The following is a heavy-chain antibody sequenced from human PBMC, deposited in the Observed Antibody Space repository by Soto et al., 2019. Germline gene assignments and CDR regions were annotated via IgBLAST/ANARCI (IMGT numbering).Heavy chain of an antibody. CDR3: AKGGISSLGLDV. D-gene: IGHD1-20*01. CDR1: GFTFSGSP. Sequence: GGSLRLSCAASGFTFSGSPMTWVRQAPGKGLEWVSSIGHSGTDTYYADFVKGRFTISRDNSKHTLYLQMNSLRPEDTAVYHWAKGGISSLGLDVWGQGTTVTVSS. J-gene: IGHJ6*02. CDR2: IGHSGTDT. V-gene: IGHV3-23*01.